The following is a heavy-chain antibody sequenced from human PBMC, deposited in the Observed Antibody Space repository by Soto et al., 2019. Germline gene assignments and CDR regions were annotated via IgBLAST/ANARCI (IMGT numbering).Heavy chain of an antibody. J-gene: IGHJ4*02. CDR3: ARVPDY. Sequence: PGGSLRLSCAASGFTFDDYAMHWVRQAPGKGLEWVSGISWNSGSIGYADSVKGRFTISRDNAKNSLYLQMNSLRAEDTALYYCARVPDYWGQGIRVTGSS. V-gene: IGHV3-9*01. CDR2: ISWNSGSI. D-gene: IGHD2-2*01. CDR1: GFTFDDYA.